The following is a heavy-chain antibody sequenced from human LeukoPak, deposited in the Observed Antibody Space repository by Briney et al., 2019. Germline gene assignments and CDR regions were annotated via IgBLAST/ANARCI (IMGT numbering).Heavy chain of an antibody. D-gene: IGHD2-15*01. V-gene: IGHV3-7*01. CDR1: GFTFSSYA. Sequence: GGSLRLSCAASGFTFSSYAMSWVRQTPGNGLEWVANIKKDGSEEYYVDSVKGRFTISRDNAKNSLYLQMNSLRAEDTAVYYCASYGSGLGRPFDHWGQGTLVTVSS. CDR2: IKKDGSEE. J-gene: IGHJ4*02. CDR3: ASYGSGLGRPFDH.